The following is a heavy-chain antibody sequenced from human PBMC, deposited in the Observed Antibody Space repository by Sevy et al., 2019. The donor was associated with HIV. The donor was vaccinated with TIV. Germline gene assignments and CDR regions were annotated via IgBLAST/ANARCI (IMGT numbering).Heavy chain of an antibody. D-gene: IGHD3-10*01. J-gene: IGHJ3*02. Sequence: GGSLRLSCAASGFTFSDYYMSWIRQAPGKGLEWVSYSSSSGSTIYYADSVKGRFTISRDNAKNSLYLQMNSLRAEDTAVYYCARRRIEITNGHDAFDIWGQGTMVTVSS. CDR2: SSSSGSTI. CDR1: GFTFSDYY. CDR3: ARRRIEITNGHDAFDI. V-gene: IGHV3-11*01.